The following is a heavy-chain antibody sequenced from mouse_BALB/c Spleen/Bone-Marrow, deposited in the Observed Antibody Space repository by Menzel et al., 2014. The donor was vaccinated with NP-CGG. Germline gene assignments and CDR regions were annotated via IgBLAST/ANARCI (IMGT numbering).Heavy chain of an antibody. Sequence: EVKLMESGGGLVQPGGSLILSCATSGFTFTDYYMSWVRQPPGKALEWLGFIRNKGNGYTTEYSASVKGRFTISRDNSQRIISLKMNDLTTDDSATCSSTRTLYAMDYWGQGTSVTVSS. CDR2: IRNKGNGYTT. CDR3: TRTLYAMDY. CDR1: GFTFTDYY. V-gene: IGHV7-3*02. J-gene: IGHJ4*01.